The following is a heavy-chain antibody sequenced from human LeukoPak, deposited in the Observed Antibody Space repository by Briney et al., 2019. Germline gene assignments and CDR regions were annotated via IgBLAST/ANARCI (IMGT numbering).Heavy chain of an antibody. J-gene: IGHJ5*02. CDR2: ISSSSSYI. CDR3: ARVDGQRLTGYRGFDP. Sequence: PGGSLRLSCAASGFTFSSYSMNWVRQAPGKGLEWVSSISSSSSYIYYADSVKGRFTISRDNAKNSLYLQMSSLRAEDTAVYYCARVDGQRLTGYRGFDPWGQGTLVTVSS. D-gene: IGHD3-9*01. CDR1: GFTFSSYS. V-gene: IGHV3-21*01.